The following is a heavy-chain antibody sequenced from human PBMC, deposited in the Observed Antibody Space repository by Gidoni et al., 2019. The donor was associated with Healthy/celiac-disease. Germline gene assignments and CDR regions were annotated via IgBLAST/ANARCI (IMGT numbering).Heavy chain of an antibody. CDR2: ISSSSSYI. V-gene: IGHV3-21*01. J-gene: IGHJ4*02. CDR3: ARESIAAAGTVDY. CDR1: GFPFRSYS. D-gene: IGHD6-13*01. Sequence: EVQLVESWGGMVKPGGSLRLSCAASGFPFRSYSMNWVRQAPGKGLEWVSSISSSSSYIYYADSVKGRFTISRDNAKNSLYLQMNSLRAEDTAVYYCARESIAAAGTVDYWGQGTLVTVSS.